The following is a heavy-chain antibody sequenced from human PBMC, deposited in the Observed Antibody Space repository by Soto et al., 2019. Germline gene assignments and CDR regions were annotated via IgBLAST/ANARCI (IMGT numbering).Heavy chain of an antibody. Sequence: PSETLSLTCAVSGYSISSGYYWGWIRQPPGKGLEWIGSIYHSRSIYYNPSLKSRVTMSVDTSKNQFSLKLSSVTAADTAVYYCARGYYDFWGGYGDAFDIWGQGTMVTVSS. D-gene: IGHD3-3*01. CDR1: GYSISSGYY. V-gene: IGHV4-38-2*01. J-gene: IGHJ3*02. CDR2: IYHSRSI. CDR3: ARGYYDFWGGYGDAFDI.